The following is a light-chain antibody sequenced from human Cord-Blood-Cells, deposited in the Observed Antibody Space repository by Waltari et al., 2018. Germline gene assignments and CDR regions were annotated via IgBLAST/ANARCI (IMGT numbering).Light chain of an antibody. CDR1: SSDVGGYNY. J-gene: IGLJ2*01. CDR3: TSCTSSDSVI. Sequence: QSALTQPASVSGSPGQSITISCTGTSSDVGGYNYVSWYQQHPGKAPKLMIYDVSNRLSGFSNRFAGPQSLHSAPLSISARQAYDLTASLWTSCTSSDSVICVAGT. CDR2: DVS. V-gene: IGLV2-14*01.